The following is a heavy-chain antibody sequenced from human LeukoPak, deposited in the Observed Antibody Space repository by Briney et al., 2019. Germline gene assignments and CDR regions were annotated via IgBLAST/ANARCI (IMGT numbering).Heavy chain of an antibody. D-gene: IGHD5-12*01. CDR3: ARDSRAAIVATILDY. CDR1: GFTFSSYA. CDR2: ISYDGSNK. V-gene: IGHV3-30*04. J-gene: IGHJ4*02. Sequence: GGTLRLSCAASGFTFSSYAMHWVRQAPGKGLEWVAVISYDGSNKYYADSVKGRFTVSRDNSKNTLYLQMNILRAEDTAVYYCARDSRAAIVATILDYWGQGTLVTVSS.